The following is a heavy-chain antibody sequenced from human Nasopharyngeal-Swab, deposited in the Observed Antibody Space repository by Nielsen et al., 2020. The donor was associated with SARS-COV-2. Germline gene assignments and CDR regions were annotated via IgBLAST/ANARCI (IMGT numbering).Heavy chain of an antibody. V-gene: IGHV4-4*02. CDR1: GGSISSSYW. J-gene: IGHJ6*03. CDR3: AREQMGRGDGKYYYWYMDV. Sequence: GSLRLSCVVSGGSISSSYWWRWVSQHPGKGQEWVGESNQSGNNNYNPSLKSRITISIDKSKNQFSLNLSSVTAADTAVYYCAREQMGRGDGKYYYWYMDVWGKGTTVTVSS. CDR2: SNQSGNN. D-gene: IGHD3-10*01.